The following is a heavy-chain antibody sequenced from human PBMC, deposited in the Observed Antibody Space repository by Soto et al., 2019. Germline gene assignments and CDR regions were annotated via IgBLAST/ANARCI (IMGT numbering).Heavy chain of an antibody. V-gene: IGHV3-21*06. CDR1: GFTFSSYA. D-gene: IGHD1-26*01. CDR3: VRDDIGLGIDY. J-gene: IGHJ4*02. CDR2: ITASSFDI. Sequence: GGSLRLSCTASGFTFSSYAMNWVRQAPGKGLEWVSSITASSFDISYAASMRGRFTTSRDNAQNSLFLQMNSLRAEDTAVYYCVRDDIGLGIDYWGLGTLVTVSS.